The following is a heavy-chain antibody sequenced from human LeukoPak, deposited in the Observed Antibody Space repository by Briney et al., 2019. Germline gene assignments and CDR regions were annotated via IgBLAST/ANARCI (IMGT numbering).Heavy chain of an antibody. V-gene: IGHV4-38-2*02. Sequence: SETLSLTCTVSGYSINSGYYWGWIRQPPGKGLEWIGSIYHSGSTYYNPSLKSRVTISIDTSKNQFSLKLSSVTAADTAMYYCARGGGWLQSHAFDIWGQGTMVTVSS. CDR1: GYSINSGYY. J-gene: IGHJ3*02. CDR2: IYHSGST. CDR3: ARGGGWLQSHAFDI. D-gene: IGHD5-24*01.